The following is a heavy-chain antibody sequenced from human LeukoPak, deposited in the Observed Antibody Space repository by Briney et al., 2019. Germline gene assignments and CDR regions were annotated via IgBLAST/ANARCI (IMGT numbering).Heavy chain of an antibody. CDR3: AREVAAAGLRRFDC. D-gene: IGHD6-13*01. V-gene: IGHV4-4*07. Sequence: PSETLSLTCTVSGGSISSYYWSWIRQPAGKGPEWIGRIYTSGSTNYNPSLKSRVTMSVDTSKNQFSLKLSSVTAADTAVYYCAREVAAAGLRRFDCWGQGTLVTVSS. CDR2: IYTSGST. CDR1: GGSISSYY. J-gene: IGHJ4*02.